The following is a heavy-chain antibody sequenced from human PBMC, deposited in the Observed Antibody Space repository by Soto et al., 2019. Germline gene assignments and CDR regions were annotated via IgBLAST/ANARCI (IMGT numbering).Heavy chain of an antibody. CDR2: ISGSGGST. D-gene: IGHD6-13*01. Sequence: PGGSLRLSCAASRFTFSSYAMSWVRQAPGKGLEWVSAISGSGGSTYYADSVKGRFTISRDNSKNTLYLQMNSLRAEDTAVYYCATLAGSWPTVHYGMDVWGQGTTVTVSS. CDR3: ATLAGSWPTVHYGMDV. V-gene: IGHV3-23*01. CDR1: RFTFSSYA. J-gene: IGHJ6*01.